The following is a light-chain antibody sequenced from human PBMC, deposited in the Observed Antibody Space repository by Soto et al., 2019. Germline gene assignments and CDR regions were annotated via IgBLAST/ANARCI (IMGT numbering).Light chain of an antibody. J-gene: IGKJ1*01. V-gene: IGKV1-9*01. CDR2: DAA. Sequence: IQLTQSPSSLSASVGDRVTITCRASPAIASFLAGYQQKPGTAPKLLIYDAATLQSGVPSRYSGSRCGTEYPLTIGSLQTEDFATYYCQQLHGSPWTFGKGNKVEI. CDR3: QQLHGSPWT. CDR1: PAIASF.